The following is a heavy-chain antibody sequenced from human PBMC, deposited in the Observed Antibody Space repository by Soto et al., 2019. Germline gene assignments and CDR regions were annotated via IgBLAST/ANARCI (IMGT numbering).Heavy chain of an antibody. CDR3: ARVSGKAWYRNYYYYYGMDV. V-gene: IGHV4-31*03. Sequence: SETLSLTCTVSGGSISSGGYYWSWIRQHPGKGLEWIGYIYYSGSTYYNPSLKSRVTIPVDTSKNQFSLKLSSVTAADTAVYYCARVSGKAWYRNYYYYYGMDVWGQGTTVTVSS. CDR2: IYYSGST. J-gene: IGHJ6*02. D-gene: IGHD3-10*01. CDR1: GGSISSGGYY.